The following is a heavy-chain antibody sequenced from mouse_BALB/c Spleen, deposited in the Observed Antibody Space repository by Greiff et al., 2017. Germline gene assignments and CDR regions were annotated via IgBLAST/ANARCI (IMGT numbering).Heavy chain of an antibody. CDR2: IDPENGNT. J-gene: IGHJ4*01. D-gene: IGHD1-2*01. CDR3: ARVTTATTYAMDD. V-gene: IGHV14-1*02. Sequence: EVQLQQSGAELVRPGALVKLSCKASGFNIKDYYMHWVQQRPEQGLEWIGWIDPENGNTIYDPKFQGKASITADTSSNTAYLQLSSLTSEDTAVYDGARVTTATTYAMDDWGQGTSVTVSS. CDR1: GFNIKDYY.